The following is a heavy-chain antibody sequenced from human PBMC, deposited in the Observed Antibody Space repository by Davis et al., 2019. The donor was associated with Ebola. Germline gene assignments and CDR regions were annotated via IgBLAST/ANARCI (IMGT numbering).Heavy chain of an antibody. Sequence: GESLKISCKGSGYSFTSYWISWVRQMPGKGLEWMGRIDPSDSYTNYSPSFQGQVTISADKSISTAYLQWSSLKASDTAMYYCARHGAYYYDSSGYYNWGQGTLVTVSS. J-gene: IGHJ4*02. CDR2: IDPSDSYT. CDR3: ARHGAYYYDSSGYYN. CDR1: GYSFTSYW. V-gene: IGHV5-10-1*04. D-gene: IGHD3-22*01.